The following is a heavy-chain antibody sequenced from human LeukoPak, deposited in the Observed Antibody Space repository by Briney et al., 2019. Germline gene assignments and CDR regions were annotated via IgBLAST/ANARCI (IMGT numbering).Heavy chain of an antibody. CDR2: IYYSGST. CDR1: GGSISSSSYY. D-gene: IGHD1-1*01. Sequence: PSETLSLTCTVSGGSISSSSYYWGWIRQPPGKGLEWIGSIYYSGSTYYNPSLKSRVTISVDTSKNQFSLKLSSVTAADTAVYYCARSPNWKPYGYWGQGTLVTVSS. J-gene: IGHJ4*02. CDR3: ARSPNWKPYGY. V-gene: IGHV4-39*07.